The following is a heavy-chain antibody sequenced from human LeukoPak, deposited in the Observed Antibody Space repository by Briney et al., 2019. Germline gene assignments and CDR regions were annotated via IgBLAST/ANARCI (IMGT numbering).Heavy chain of an antibody. CDR1: GGSINSGSHY. D-gene: IGHD5-12*01. J-gene: IGHJ4*02. CDR3: AREFGYAGTSLDY. CDR2: IYTSGST. V-gene: IGHV4-61*02. Sequence: SQTLSLTCTVSGGSINSGSHYWSWIRQPAAKGLEWIGRIYTSGSTHYNPSLKSRVTISVDTSKNQFSLKLSSVTAADTAVYYCAREFGYAGTSLDYWGQGTLVTVSS.